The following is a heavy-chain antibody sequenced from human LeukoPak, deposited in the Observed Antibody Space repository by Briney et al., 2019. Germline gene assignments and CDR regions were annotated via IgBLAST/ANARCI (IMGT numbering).Heavy chain of an antibody. J-gene: IGHJ5*02. CDR2: IYHSGST. D-gene: IGHD5-12*01. V-gene: IGHV4-38-2*01. CDR1: GYSISSGYY. CDR3: ARQVATISDLFDP. Sequence: SETLSLTCAVSGYSISSGYYWGWIRQPPVKGLAWIGSIYHSGSTYYNPSLKSRVTISVDTSKTQFSLKLSSVTAADTAVYYCARQVATISDLFDPWGQGNLVTVSS.